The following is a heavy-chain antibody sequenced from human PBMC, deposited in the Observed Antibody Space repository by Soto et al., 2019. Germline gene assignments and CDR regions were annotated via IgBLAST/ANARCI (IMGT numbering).Heavy chain of an antibody. CDR3: ASPATGDYYGSGSYYNY. D-gene: IGHD3-10*01. Sequence: SETLSLTCAVYGGSFSGYYWSWIRQPPGKGLEWIGEINHSGSTNYNPSLKSRVTISVDTSKNQFSLKLSSVTAADTAVYYCASPATGDYYGSGSYYNYWGQGTLVTVSS. CDR1: GGSFSGYY. CDR2: INHSGST. J-gene: IGHJ4*02. V-gene: IGHV4-34*01.